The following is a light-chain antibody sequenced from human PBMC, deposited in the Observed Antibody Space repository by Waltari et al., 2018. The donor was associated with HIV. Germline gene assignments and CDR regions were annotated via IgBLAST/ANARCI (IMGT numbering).Light chain of an antibody. V-gene: IGLV2-23*02. CDR3: CSFAGTFMI. Sequence: SALTQPASLSGSPGQSITISCTGTSSAVGPYSLVSWYQLNPGKAPKLLIYEVTKRPSGVSDRFSGSKSGNTASLTISGLQAEDEADYYCCSFAGTFMIFGGGTKLTVL. J-gene: IGLJ2*01. CDR2: EVT. CDR1: SSAVGPYSL.